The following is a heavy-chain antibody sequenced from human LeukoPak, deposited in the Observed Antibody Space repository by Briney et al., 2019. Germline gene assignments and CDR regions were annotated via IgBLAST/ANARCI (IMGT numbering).Heavy chain of an antibody. J-gene: IGHJ5*02. V-gene: IGHV3-30*02. CDR2: IRYDGSNK. CDR3: AKGPNYYGSGSWGNWFDP. Sequence: GGSLRLSCAASGFTFSSYGMHWVRQAPGKGLEWVAFIRYDGSNKYYADSVKGRFTISRDNSKNTLSLQMNSLRTEDTAVYYCAKGPNYYGSGSWGNWFDPWGQGTLVTVSS. CDR1: GFTFSSYG. D-gene: IGHD3-10*01.